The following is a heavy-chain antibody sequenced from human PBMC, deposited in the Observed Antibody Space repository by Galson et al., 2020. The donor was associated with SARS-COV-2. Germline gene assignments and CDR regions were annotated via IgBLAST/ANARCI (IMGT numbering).Heavy chain of an antibody. V-gene: IGHV3-30*04. CDR2: ISYAGSNK. Sequence: GGSLRLSCAASGFTFSSYAMHWVRQAPGKGLEWVAVISYAGSNKYYADSVKGRFTISRDNSKNTLYLQMNSLRAEDTAVYYCARESWFDPWGQGTLVTVSS. CDR3: ARESWFDP. CDR1: GFTFSSYA. J-gene: IGHJ5*02.